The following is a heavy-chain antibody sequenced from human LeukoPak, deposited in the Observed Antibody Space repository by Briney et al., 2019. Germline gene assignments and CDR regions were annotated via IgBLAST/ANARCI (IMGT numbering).Heavy chain of an antibody. J-gene: IGHJ1*01. D-gene: IGHD6-6*01. V-gene: IGHV4-34*01. Sequence: SETLSLTCAVYGGSFSGYYWSSIRQPPGKGLEWIGEINHSGSTNYNPPLKSRVTISVDTSKNQFSLKLSSVTAADTAVYYCARGPARIAARPGPYFQHWGQGTLVTVSS. CDR3: ARGPARIAARPGPYFQH. CDR1: GGSFSGYY. CDR2: INHSGST.